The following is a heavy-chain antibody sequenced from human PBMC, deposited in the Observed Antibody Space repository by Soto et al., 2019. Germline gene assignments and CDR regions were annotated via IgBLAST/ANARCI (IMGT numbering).Heavy chain of an antibody. CDR2: IYYSGST. J-gene: IGHJ5*02. D-gene: IGHD6-19*01. V-gene: IGHV4-59*01. CDR1: GGSISSYY. Sequence: QVQLQESGPGLVKPSETLSLTCTVSGGSISSYYWSWIRQPPGKGLEWIGYIYYSGSTNYNPSLKSRVTISVDTSKNQFSLKLSSVTAADTAVYYCARDMKAAVAGTGQPFDPWGQGTLVTVSS. CDR3: ARDMKAAVAGTGQPFDP.